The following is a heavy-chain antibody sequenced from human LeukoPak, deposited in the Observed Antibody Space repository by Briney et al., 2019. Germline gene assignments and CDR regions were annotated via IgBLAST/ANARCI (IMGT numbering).Heavy chain of an antibody. CDR2: IYYSGST. Sequence: SETLSLTCTVSGGSISSSSYYWGWIRQPPGKGLEWIGSIYYSGSTYYNPSLKSRVTISVDTSKNQFSLKLSSVTAADTAVYYCARVVTLGTFDYWGQGTLVTVSS. V-gene: IGHV4-39*07. D-gene: IGHD7-27*01. J-gene: IGHJ4*02. CDR3: ARVVTLGTFDY. CDR1: GGSISSSSYY.